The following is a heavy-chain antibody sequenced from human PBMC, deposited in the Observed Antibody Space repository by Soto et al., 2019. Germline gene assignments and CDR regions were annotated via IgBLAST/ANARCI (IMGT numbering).Heavy chain of an antibody. J-gene: IGHJ3*02. CDR2: ISYDGSNK. Sequence: ESGGGVVQPGRSLRLSCAASGFTFSSYGMHWVRQAPGKGLEWVAVISYDGSNKYYADSVKGRFTISRDNSKNTLYLQMNSLRAEDTAVYYCAKQERDAFDIWGQGTMVTVSS. V-gene: IGHV3-30*18. CDR1: GFTFSSYG. CDR3: AKQERDAFDI.